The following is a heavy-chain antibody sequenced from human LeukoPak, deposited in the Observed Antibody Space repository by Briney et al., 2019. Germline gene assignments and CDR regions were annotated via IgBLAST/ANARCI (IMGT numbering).Heavy chain of an antibody. CDR1: GFTFSDYY. CDR3: AKVESEVEMISDCSSTSCYTDLRSYYYGMDV. V-gene: IGHV3-11*01. D-gene: IGHD2-2*02. CDR2: ISSSGSTI. Sequence: GGSLRLSCAASGFTFSDYYMSWIRQAPGKGLEWVSYISSSGSTIYYADSVKGRFTISRDNAKNSLYLQMNSLRAEDTAVYYCAKVESEVEMISDCSSTSCYTDLRSYYYGMDVWGQGTTVTVSS. J-gene: IGHJ6*02.